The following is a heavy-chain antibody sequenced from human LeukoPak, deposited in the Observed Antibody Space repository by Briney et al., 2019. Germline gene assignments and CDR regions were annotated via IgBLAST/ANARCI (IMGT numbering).Heavy chain of an antibody. D-gene: IGHD3-22*01. CDR1: GFTFSSYG. Sequence: PGRSLRLSCAASGFTFSSYGMHWVRQAPGKGLEWVAVISYDGSSKYYADSVKGRFTISRDNSKNTLYLQMNSLRAEDTAVYYCAKEGNYDSSGFQGYWGQGTLVTVSS. CDR2: ISYDGSSK. J-gene: IGHJ4*02. V-gene: IGHV3-30*18. CDR3: AKEGNYDSSGFQGY.